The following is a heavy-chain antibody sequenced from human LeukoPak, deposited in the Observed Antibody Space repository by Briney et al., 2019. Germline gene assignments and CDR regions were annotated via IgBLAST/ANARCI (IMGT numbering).Heavy chain of an antibody. Sequence: GASVKVSCKASGYTYTDYSIIWVRQAPGQGLEWMGWISPYNGKTNYAQSLQGRVSMITDTSTSTAYMGLGGLRPDDTAVYYCARGHDPYCRGGSCYSKRSYYFDYYGMDVWGQGTTVTVSS. CDR3: ARGHDPYCRGGSCYSKRSYYFDYYGMDV. CDR1: GYTYTDYS. CDR2: ISPYNGKT. V-gene: IGHV1-18*01. D-gene: IGHD2-15*01. J-gene: IGHJ6*02.